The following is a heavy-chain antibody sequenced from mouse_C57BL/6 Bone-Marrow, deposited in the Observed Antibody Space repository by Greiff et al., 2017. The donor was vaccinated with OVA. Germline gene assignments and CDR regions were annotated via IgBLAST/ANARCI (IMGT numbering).Heavy chain of an antibody. J-gene: IGHJ2*01. CDR2: IYPRSGNT. D-gene: IGHD1-1*01. CDR1: GYTFTSYG. Sequence: VQLQQSGAELARPGASVKLSCKASGYTFTSYGISWVKQRPGQGLEWIGEIYPRSGNTYYNEKFKGKATLTADKSSSTAYMELRSLTSEDSAVYFCARDGSSLYYFDYWGQGTTLTVSS. CDR3: ARDGSSLYYFDY. V-gene: IGHV1-81*01.